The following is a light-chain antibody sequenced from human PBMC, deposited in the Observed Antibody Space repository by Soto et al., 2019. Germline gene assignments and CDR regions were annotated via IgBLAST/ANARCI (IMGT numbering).Light chain of an antibody. V-gene: IGLV2-8*01. CDR1: SSDGGGYRY. J-gene: IGLJ1*01. CDR3: SAYAGINNLGV. CDR2: EVN. Sequence: QSALTQPPSASGSPGQSVTISCTGTSSDGGGYRYVSWYQQHPGKAPKLMIFEVNKRPSGVPDRFSGSKSGNTASLTVSGLQAEDEADYYCSAYAGINNLGVVGTGTKRTVL.